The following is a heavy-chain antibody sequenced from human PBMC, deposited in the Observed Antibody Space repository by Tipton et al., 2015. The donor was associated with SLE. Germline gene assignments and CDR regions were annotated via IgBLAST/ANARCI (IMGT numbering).Heavy chain of an antibody. Sequence: QVQLVQSGSELKKPGASVKVSCQASGYTFTDHAMNWVRQAPGQGLEWMGWINTNTGNPTYAQGFTGRFVFSLDTSVSTAYLEISTLKAEDTAVYYCARGGGSYFYWYFDLWGRGTLVTVSS. CDR1: GYTFTDHA. CDR2: INTNTGNP. D-gene: IGHD1-26*01. J-gene: IGHJ2*01. V-gene: IGHV7-4-1*02. CDR3: ARGGGSYFYWYFDL.